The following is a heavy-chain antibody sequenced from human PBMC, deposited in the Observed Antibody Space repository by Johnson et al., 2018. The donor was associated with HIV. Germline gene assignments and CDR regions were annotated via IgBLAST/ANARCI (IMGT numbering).Heavy chain of an antibody. CDR3: AKEGSTVI. D-gene: IGHD4-11*01. V-gene: IGHV3-30*18. J-gene: IGHJ3*01. CDR1: GFTFSNYG. CDR2: ISYDGRNK. Sequence: QEKLVESGGGVVQPGRSRRLSCAVSGFTFSNYGMHWVRQAPGKGLEWVAVISYDGRNKYYVASVKGRFTISRDNSKNTLYLQMNSLGAEDTAVHYCAKEGSTVIWGQGTMVTVSS.